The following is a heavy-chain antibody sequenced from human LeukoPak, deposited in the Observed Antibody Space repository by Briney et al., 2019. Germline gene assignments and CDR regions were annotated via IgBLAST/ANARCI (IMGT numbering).Heavy chain of an antibody. D-gene: IGHD3-22*01. CDR2: IIPIFGTA. V-gene: IGHV1-69*13. CDR3: APSPHYYDSSGYYYWFDP. Sequence: SVKVSCKASGGTFSSYATSWVRQGPGQGLEWMGGIIPIFGTANYAQKFQGRVTITADESTSTAYMELSSLRSEDTAVYYCAPSPHYYDSSGYYYWFDPWGQGTLVTVSS. J-gene: IGHJ5*02. CDR1: GGTFSSYA.